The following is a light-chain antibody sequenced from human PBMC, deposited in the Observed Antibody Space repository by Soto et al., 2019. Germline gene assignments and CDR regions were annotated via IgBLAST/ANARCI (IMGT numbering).Light chain of an antibody. J-gene: IGLJ1*01. CDR3: QSYDSSLSGWV. CDR1: SSNIGAGYD. V-gene: IGLV1-40*01. CDR2: GNS. Sequence: QPVLTQPPSVSGAPGQRVTISCTGSSSNIGAGYDVHWYQQLPGTAPKLLIYGNSNRPSGVPDRFSGSKSGTSASLAITGLQAEDEADYYCQSYDSSLSGWVFGTGTKLT.